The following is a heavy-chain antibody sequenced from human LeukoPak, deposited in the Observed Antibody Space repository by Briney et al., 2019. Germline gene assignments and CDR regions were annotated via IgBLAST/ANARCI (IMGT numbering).Heavy chain of an antibody. CDR1: GFTFSGSA. CDR3: TKHYDYYDSSGPFDP. CDR2: IRSKTSSYAT. Sequence: GGSLRLSCAASGFTFSGSAMHWVRQASGKGLEWVGRIRSKTSSYATAYATSVKGRFTISRDDSKNTAYLQMNSLQTEDTAVYYCTKHYDYYDSSGPFDPWGQGTLVTVSS. D-gene: IGHD3-22*01. J-gene: IGHJ5*02. V-gene: IGHV3-73*01.